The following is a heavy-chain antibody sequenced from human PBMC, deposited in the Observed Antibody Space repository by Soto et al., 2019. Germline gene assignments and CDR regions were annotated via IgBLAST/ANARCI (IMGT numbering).Heavy chain of an antibody. D-gene: IGHD1-7*01. CDR1: GFTFSSYA. J-gene: IGHJ5*02. CDR3: AKDLDNWNYDSWFDP. Sequence: GGSLRLSCAASGFTFSSYAMSWVRQAPGKGLEWVANIKQDGSEKYYVDSVKGRFSISRDNSNNTLHLQMNSLRPEDTAVYYCAKDLDNWNYDSWFDPWGQGTLVTVSS. CDR2: IKQDGSEK. V-gene: IGHV3-7*01.